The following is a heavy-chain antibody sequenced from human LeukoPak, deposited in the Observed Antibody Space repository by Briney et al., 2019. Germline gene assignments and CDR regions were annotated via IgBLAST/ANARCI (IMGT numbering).Heavy chain of an antibody. J-gene: IGHJ5*02. CDR2: INQDGGVK. V-gene: IGHV3-7*01. CDR3: ATTHDSAGNS. D-gene: IGHD6-13*01. Sequence: SGGSLRLSCAASGFKFSNSWMSWVRQVPGKGLEWVANINQDGGVKFYVDSVKGRFTISRDNAKNSLYLQVTSLRAEDTAVYYCATTHDSAGNSWGQGTLVTVS. CDR1: GFKFSNSW.